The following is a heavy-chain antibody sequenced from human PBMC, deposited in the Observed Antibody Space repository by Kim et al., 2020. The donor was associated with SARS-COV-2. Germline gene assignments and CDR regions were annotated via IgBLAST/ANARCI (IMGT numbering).Heavy chain of an antibody. V-gene: IGHV1-3*01. D-gene: IGHD6-13*01. CDR3: ARDIAAASRGLDY. J-gene: IGHJ4*02. Sequence: SQKSQGRVTITRDTSASTAYMERSSLRSEDTAVYYCARDIAAASRGLDYWGQGTLVTVSS.